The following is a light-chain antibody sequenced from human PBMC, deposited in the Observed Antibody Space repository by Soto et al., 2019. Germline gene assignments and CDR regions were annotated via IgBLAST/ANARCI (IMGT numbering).Light chain of an antibody. Sequence: QSVLTQPRSVSGSPGQSVTISCTGTSSDVGDYNYVSWYQQHPGKAPKLMIYDVSKRPSGAPDRFSGSKSGNTASLTISGLHTEDEADYYCCSYAGGYTFVFGTGTKVHRP. CDR2: DVS. V-gene: IGLV2-11*01. CDR3: CSYAGGYTFV. CDR1: SSDVGDYNY. J-gene: IGLJ1*01.